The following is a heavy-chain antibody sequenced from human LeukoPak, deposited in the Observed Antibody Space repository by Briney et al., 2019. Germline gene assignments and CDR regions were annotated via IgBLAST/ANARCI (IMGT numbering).Heavy chain of an antibody. CDR2: INPNSGGT. Sequence: LWASVKVSCTASGYTFTGYYMHWVRQAPGQGLEWMGWINPNSGGTNYAQKFQGRVTMTRDTSISTAYMELSRLRSDDTAVYYCASGRDYDILTGYPSKPFDYWGQGTLVTVSS. V-gene: IGHV1-2*02. D-gene: IGHD3-9*01. CDR3: ASGRDYDILTGYPSKPFDY. CDR1: GYTFTGYY. J-gene: IGHJ4*02.